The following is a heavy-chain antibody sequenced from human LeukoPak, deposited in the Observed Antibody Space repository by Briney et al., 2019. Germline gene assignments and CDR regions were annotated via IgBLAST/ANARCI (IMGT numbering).Heavy chain of an antibody. CDR3: ALSGSYAPFDY. V-gene: IGHV1-18*01. CDR1: GYTFINSA. Sequence: GASVKVSCKASGYTFINSAIGWVRQAPGQGLEWMGWISAYNGNTNYAQKLQGRVTMTTDTSTSTAYMELRSLRSDDTAVYYCALSGSYAPFDYWGQGTLVTVSS. D-gene: IGHD1-26*01. J-gene: IGHJ4*02. CDR2: ISAYNGNT.